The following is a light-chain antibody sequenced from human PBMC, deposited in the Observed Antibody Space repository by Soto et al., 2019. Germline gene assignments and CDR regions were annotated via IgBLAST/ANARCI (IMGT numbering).Light chain of an antibody. CDR1: QSVSSNF. Sequence: EIVLTQSPATLSLSPGERATLSCRASQSVSSNFLAWYQHKPGQAPRLLIYDSSSRATGIPDRFSGSGSGTDFTLSIIRLEPEDFAVYYCQHYATSSWMFGQGTKVEIK. J-gene: IGKJ1*01. CDR2: DSS. CDR3: QHYATSSWM. V-gene: IGKV3-20*01.